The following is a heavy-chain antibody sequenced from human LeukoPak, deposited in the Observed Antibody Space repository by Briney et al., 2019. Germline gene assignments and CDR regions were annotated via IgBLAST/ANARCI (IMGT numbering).Heavy chain of an antibody. V-gene: IGHV4-4*02. D-gene: IGHD4-17*01. CDR1: GAFITNSNW. CDR2: IYHSGTT. J-gene: IGHJ4*02. Sequence: SGTLSLTCAVSGAFITNSNWWSWARQPPGKGLEWIGEIYHSGTTNYNPSLKSRVTMSVDKSKNQFSLKLSSVTAADTAVYYCATYFYGEYGSYYFDYWGQGTLVTVSS. CDR3: ATYFYGEYGSYYFDY.